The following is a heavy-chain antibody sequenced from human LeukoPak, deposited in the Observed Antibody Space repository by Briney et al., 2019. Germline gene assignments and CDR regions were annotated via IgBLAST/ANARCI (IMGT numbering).Heavy chain of an antibody. D-gene: IGHD2-15*01. J-gene: IGHJ6*04. V-gene: IGHV1-69*01. CDR1: GGTFSSYA. CDR2: IIPIFGTA. Sequence: SVKVSCKASGGTFSSYAISWVRQAPGQGLEWMGGIIPIFGTANYAQKFQGRVTITADESTSTAYMELSSLRSEDTAVYYCARGGDIVVAVAATPYYYGMDVWGKGTTVTVSS. CDR3: ARGGDIVVAVAATPYYYGMDV.